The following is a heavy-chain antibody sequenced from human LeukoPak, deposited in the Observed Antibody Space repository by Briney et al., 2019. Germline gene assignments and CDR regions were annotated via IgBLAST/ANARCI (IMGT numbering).Heavy chain of an antibody. Sequence: GGSLRLSCAASGFTFSSYWMSWVRQAPGKGLEWVANIKQDGSEKYYVDSVKGRFTISRDNAKNSLYLQMNSLRAEDTAVYYCAREGSSGGWNYYYYGMDVWGQGTTVTVSS. V-gene: IGHV3-7*01. D-gene: IGHD3-22*01. CDR3: AREGSSGGWNYYYYGMDV. CDR1: GFTFSSYW. J-gene: IGHJ6*02. CDR2: IKQDGSEK.